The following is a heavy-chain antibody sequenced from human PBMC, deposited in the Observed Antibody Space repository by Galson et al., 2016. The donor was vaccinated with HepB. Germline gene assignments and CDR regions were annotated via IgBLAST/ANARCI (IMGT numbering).Heavy chain of an antibody. CDR3: ARLSEPAEGYYVDY. V-gene: IGHV4-4*02. J-gene: IGHJ4*02. Sequence: SETLSLTCAVSGGSISSNTWWSWVRQSPGKGLEWIGEIYHSGDTNYNPSLKSRVSISVDKSKNQFSLKLTSVTAADTAVYYCARLSEPAEGYYVDYWGQGTLVTVSS. D-gene: IGHD3-10*01. CDR1: GGSISSNTW. CDR2: IYHSGDT.